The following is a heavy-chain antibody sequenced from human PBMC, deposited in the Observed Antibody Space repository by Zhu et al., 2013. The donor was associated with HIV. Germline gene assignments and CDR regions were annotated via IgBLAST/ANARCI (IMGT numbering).Heavy chain of an antibody. Sequence: QVQLVQSGAEVKKPGSSVKVSCKASGGTFSNYAITWVRQAPGQGLEWMGWINPYNGATRYSEKFQGRITMTRDRSIATSYLEVSSLTSDDTAVYYCARDGGNNQMWLHYDYWGQGTLVTVSS. D-gene: IGHD5-12*01. CDR2: INPYNGAT. V-gene: IGHV1-2*02. J-gene: IGHJ4*02. CDR3: ARDGGNNQMWLHYDY. CDR1: GGTFSNYA.